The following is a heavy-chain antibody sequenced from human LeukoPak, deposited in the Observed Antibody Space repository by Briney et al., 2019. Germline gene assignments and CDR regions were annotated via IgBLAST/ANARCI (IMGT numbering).Heavy chain of an antibody. CDR2: FDPEDGET. J-gene: IGHJ5*02. CDR1: GYNLNEIS. V-gene: IGHV1-24*01. D-gene: IGHD5-12*01. CDR3: AAAFPYYDS. Sequence: ASVKVSCKVSGYNLNEISMHWARQAPGKGLEWGGGFDPEDGETIYAQKFQGRVTVTEDTSTDTAYMELSSLRSEDTAVYYCAAAFPYYDSWGQGTLVTVSS.